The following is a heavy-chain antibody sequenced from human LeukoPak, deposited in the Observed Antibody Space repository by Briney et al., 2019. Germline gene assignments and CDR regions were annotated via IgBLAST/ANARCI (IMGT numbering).Heavy chain of an antibody. CDR1: GFTFSNYW. Sequence: PGGSLRLSCAASGFTFSNYWMSWVRQAPGKGLEWVANIKQSGSEKNYVDSVKDRFTISRDNAENSLNLQVNSLGAEDTAVYYCARGGSWFDVWGQGTLVTVSS. D-gene: IGHD5-12*01. CDR3: ARGGSWFDV. V-gene: IGHV3-7*01. J-gene: IGHJ5*02. CDR2: IKQSGSEK.